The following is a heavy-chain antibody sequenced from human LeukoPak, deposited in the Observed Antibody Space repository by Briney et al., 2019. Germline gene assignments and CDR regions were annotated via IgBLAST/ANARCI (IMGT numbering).Heavy chain of an antibody. D-gene: IGHD6-13*01. V-gene: IGHV4-39*07. Sequence: SETLSLTCTVSGGSISSSSYYWGWIRQPPGKGLEWIGSIYYSGSTYYNPSLKSRVTISVDTSKNQFSLKLSSVTAADTAVYYCARDRKEAAAGTRWSDPWGQGTLVTVSS. CDR2: IYYSGST. CDR3: ARDRKEAAAGTRWSDP. J-gene: IGHJ5*02. CDR1: GGSISSSSYY.